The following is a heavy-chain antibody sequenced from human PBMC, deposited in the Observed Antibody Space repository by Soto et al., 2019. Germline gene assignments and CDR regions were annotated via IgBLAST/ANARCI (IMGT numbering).Heavy chain of an antibody. D-gene: IGHD2-2*01. CDR2: IYYSGST. CDR1: GGSISSSSYY. CDR3: AYGDIVVVPAAMGSGGYYYYGMDV. V-gene: IGHV4-39*01. Sequence: SETLSLTCTVSGGSISSSSYYWGWIRQPPGKGLEWIGSIYYSGSTYYNPSLKSRVTISVDTSKNQFSLKLSSVTAADTAVYYCAYGDIVVVPAAMGSGGYYYYGMDVWGQGTTGTVS. J-gene: IGHJ6*02.